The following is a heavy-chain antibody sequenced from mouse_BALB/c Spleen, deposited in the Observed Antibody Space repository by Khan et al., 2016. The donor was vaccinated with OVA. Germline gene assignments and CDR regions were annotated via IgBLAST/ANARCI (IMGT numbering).Heavy chain of an antibody. CDR3: ARRVYDSWFAY. D-gene: IGHD2-4*01. CDR2: IDPANGNI. CDR1: GFNIKDTY. Sequence: EVQLKQAGAELVKPGASVKLSCTASGFNIKDTYMHWVKQRPEQGLEWIGRIDPANGNIKYDPKFQGKATITADTSSNTAYLQLSSLTSEDTAAYYCARRVYDSWFAYWGQGTLVTVSA. J-gene: IGHJ3*01. V-gene: IGHV14-3*02.